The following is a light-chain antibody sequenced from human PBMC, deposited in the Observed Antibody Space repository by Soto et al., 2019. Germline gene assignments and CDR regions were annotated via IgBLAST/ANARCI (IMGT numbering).Light chain of an antibody. CDR2: DVS. CDR3: QQYDTYWT. V-gene: IGKV1-5*02. Sequence: DIQMTQSPSTLSASVGDRGNIICRASQSITSWLAWYQQQPGKAPKLLIYDVSSLESGVQSMFSGTGSGTEFTLTISSLQPDEFGTYYCQQYDTYWTFGQGTKVDIK. CDR1: QSITSW. J-gene: IGKJ1*01.